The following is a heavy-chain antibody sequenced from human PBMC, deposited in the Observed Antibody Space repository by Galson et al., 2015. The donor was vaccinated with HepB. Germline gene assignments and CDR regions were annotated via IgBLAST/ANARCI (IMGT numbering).Heavy chain of an antibody. V-gene: IGHV4-59*08. Sequence: ATLSLTCTVAGGSISSYYWSGIRQPPGEGLEWSGYIYYSGSTNYNPTLKSRVTISVDTSKIQFSLKLSSVTAADTAVYYCARGTMVRGVINWFDPWGQGTLVTVSS. CDR1: GGSISSYY. D-gene: IGHD3-10*01. CDR2: IYYSGST. CDR3: ARGTMVRGVINWFDP. J-gene: IGHJ5*02.